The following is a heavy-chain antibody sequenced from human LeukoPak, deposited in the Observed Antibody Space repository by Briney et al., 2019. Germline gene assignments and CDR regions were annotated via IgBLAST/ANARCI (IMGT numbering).Heavy chain of an antibody. CDR1: GYSINNYW. Sequence: GESLKISCKGSGYSINNYWIGWVRQMPGKGPEWMGIIYPADSDIRYSPSFQGQVTISADKSISTAYLQWSSLKASDTAMYYCARQEYCSGGSCYTWFDPWGQGTLVTVSS. V-gene: IGHV5-51*01. CDR2: IYPADSDI. D-gene: IGHD2-15*01. J-gene: IGHJ5*02. CDR3: ARQEYCSGGSCYTWFDP.